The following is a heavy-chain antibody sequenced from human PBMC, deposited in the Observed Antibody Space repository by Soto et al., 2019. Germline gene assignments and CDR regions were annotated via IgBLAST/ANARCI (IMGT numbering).Heavy chain of an antibody. Sequence: PSETLSLTCVVYGGSFSDYYWSWIRQPPGKGLEWIGEINHRGSTNYNPSLKSRVTISIDTSKNQFSLKLSSVTAADTAVYYCARGDILTGSRNWFDPWGQGILVTSPQ. CDR1: GGSFSDYY. CDR3: ARGDILTGSRNWFDP. CDR2: INHRGST. D-gene: IGHD3-9*01. V-gene: IGHV4-34*01. J-gene: IGHJ5*02.